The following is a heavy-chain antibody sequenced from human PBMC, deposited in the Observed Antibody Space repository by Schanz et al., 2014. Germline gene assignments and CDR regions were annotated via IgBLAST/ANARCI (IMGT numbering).Heavy chain of an antibody. CDR1: GFTFRDYY. CDR2: ISHTGETQ. CDR3: ARGYGDSPTDF. D-gene: IGHD4-17*01. Sequence: QVELVDSGGGLVKPGGSLRLSCAPSGFTFRDYYMAWVRQAPGKGLEWLSSISHTGETQHSADSVQGRFTISRDNAKNSLYLQLSSLQGEDTAVYYCARGYGDSPTDFWGQGTLXTVSS. J-gene: IGHJ4*02. V-gene: IGHV3-11*01.